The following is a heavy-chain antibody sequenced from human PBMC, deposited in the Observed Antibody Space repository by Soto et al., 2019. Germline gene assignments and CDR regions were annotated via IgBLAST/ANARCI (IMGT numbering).Heavy chain of an antibody. D-gene: IGHD3-22*01. CDR1: GFTFSSYA. J-gene: IGHJ4*02. CDR2: ISSSGGST. Sequence: EVQLLESGGDLIQPGGSLRLSCAASGFTFSSYAMSWVRQAPGKGLGWVSAISSSGGSTFYSDSVKGRFTISRDNSRSTLYLQMNSLRAEDTAIYYCAKDQPMTQPRPYFDYWGQGTLVTVSS. CDR3: AKDQPMTQPRPYFDY. V-gene: IGHV3-23*01.